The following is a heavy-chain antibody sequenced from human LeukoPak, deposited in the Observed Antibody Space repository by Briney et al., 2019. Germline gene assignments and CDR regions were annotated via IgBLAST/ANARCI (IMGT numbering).Heavy chain of an antibody. D-gene: IGHD6-13*01. J-gene: IGHJ6*02. V-gene: IGHV4-59*01. CDR3: ARGWYGNTWRGSMDV. CDR2: LHHSGST. Sequence: PSETLSLTCTVSGGTFSSYYLSWIRQSPGKGLEWIGYLHHSGSTNYYASLERRGIISVDNTTNHLVQMQSSVTAADTAVYYCARGWYGNTWRGSMDVWGQGTTVTVSS. CDR1: GGTFSSYY.